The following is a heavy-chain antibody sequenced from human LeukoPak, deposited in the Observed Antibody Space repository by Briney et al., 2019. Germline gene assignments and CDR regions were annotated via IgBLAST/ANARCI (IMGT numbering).Heavy chain of an antibody. CDR1: GFTFSSYS. CDR2: ISTSSSYI. D-gene: IGHD6-6*01. V-gene: IGHV3-21*01. Sequence: GGSLRLSCAASGFTFSSYSMNWVRQAPGKGLEWVSFISTSSSYIYHADSVKGRFTISRDNAKNSLYLQMNSLRAEDTAVYYCTRDEDFYSSSSDYWGQGTLVTVSS. CDR3: TRDEDFYSSSSDY. J-gene: IGHJ4*02.